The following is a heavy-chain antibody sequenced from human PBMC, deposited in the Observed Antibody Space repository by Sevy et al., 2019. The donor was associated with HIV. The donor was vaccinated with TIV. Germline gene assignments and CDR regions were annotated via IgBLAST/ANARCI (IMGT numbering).Heavy chain of an antibody. J-gene: IGHJ4*02. CDR1: GFTFPIYS. CDR2: ISYDGNYK. V-gene: IGHV3-30*04. Sequence: GGSLRLSCVASGFTFPIYSVLWVRQAPGKGLEWLTLISYDGNYKYYADSVKGRFTISRDNSNNIWYLQMSSLRLQDTALYFCARVAVEYCTNDCYHRFDHWGLGTLVTVSS. CDR3: ARVAVEYCTNDCYHRFDH. D-gene: IGHD2-8*01.